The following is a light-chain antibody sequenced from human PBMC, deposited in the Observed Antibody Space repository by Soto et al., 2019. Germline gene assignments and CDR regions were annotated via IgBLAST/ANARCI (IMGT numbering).Light chain of an antibody. CDR3: QQYNAYPWT. CDR1: QSISSW. Sequence: DIHMTQSPSTLSASVGDRVTITFRASQSISSWLAWYQQKPGKAPKLLIYKASTLESGVPSNFSGSGSGTEFSLTISSLQPEDFVTYYCQQYNAYPWTFGQGTKVDI. J-gene: IGKJ1*01. V-gene: IGKV1-5*03. CDR2: KAS.